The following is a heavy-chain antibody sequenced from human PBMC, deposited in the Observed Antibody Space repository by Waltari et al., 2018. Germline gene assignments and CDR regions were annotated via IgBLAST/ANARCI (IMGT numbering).Heavy chain of an antibody. CDR2: ISSSSSTI. V-gene: IGHV3-48*01. D-gene: IGHD6-13*01. CDR1: GFPFSSYS. CDR3: ARDTSSSSWPWYFDL. J-gene: IGHJ2*01. Sequence: EVQLVESGGGLVQPGGSLRLSCAASGFPFSSYSMNWVRQAPGKGLGWVSYISSSSSTIYYADSVKGRFTISRDNAKNSLYLQMNSLRAEDTAVYYCARDTSSSSWPWYFDLWGRGTLVTVSS.